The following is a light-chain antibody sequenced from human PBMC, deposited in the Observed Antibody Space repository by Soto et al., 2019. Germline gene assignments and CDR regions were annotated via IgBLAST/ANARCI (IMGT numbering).Light chain of an antibody. J-gene: IGKJ4*01. CDR2: DAS. CDR1: ETVNNY. V-gene: IGKV3-11*01. CDR3: QQRSDWLLT. Sequence: IMLTQSPATLSLSPGERATLSCRASETVNNYLAWYQQKPGQAPRLLIYDASNRATGIPPRFSGSGSGTDFTLTITSLKPEDFAVYYCQQRSDWLLTFGGGTKVEIK.